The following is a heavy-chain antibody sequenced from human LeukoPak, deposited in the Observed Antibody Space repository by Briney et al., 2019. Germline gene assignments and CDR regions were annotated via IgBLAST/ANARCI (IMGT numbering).Heavy chain of an antibody. CDR2: ISSSSVYI. CDR1: GFTFSSYS. Sequence: PGGSLRLSCAASGFTFSSYSMNWVRQAPGKGLEWVSFISSSSVYIYYADSVKGRFTISRDNAKKSLYLQMNSLRAEDTAVYYCARDPPSSGYDNLFDYWGQGTLVTVSS. D-gene: IGHD3-22*01. CDR3: ARDPPSSGYDNLFDY. V-gene: IGHV3-21*01. J-gene: IGHJ4*02.